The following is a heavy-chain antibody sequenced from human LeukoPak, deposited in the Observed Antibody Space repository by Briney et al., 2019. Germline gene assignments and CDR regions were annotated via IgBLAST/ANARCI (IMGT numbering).Heavy chain of an antibody. D-gene: IGHD2-15*01. CDR1: GFTFSSYA. V-gene: IGHV3-30-3*01. CDR3: ARTSKGYFDY. CDR2: ISYDGSNK. J-gene: IGHJ4*02. Sequence: GGSLRLSCAASGFTFSSYAMHWVRQAPGKGLEWVAVISYDGSNKYYADSVKGRFTISRDNSKNTLYLQMNSLRAEDTAVYYCARTSKGYFDYWGQGTLVTVSS.